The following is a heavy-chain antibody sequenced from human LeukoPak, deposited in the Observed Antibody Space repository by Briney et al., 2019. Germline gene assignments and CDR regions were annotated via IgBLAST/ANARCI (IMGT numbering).Heavy chain of an antibody. D-gene: IGHD6-13*01. V-gene: IGHV3-48*03. CDR3: ARDGGAAAGAFGY. Sequence: PGGSLRLSCAASGFTFSSYEMNWVRQAPGKGLEWVSYIGSSGSTIYYADSVKGRFTISRDNAKNSLYLQMNSLRAEDTAVYYCARDGGAAAGAFGYWGQGTLVTVSS. J-gene: IGHJ4*02. CDR1: GFTFSSYE. CDR2: IGSSGSTI.